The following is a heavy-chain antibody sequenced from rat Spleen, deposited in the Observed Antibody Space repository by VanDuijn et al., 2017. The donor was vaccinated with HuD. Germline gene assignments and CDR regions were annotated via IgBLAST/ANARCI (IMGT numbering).Heavy chain of an antibody. Sequence: EVQLVESGGGLVQPGRSLKLSCAASGFTFGDYYMAWVRQAPTKGLEWVATFSYGDSSGHSSTYYRDSVKGRFTISRANAKSTLNLQMDSLRSEDTATYYCARRHYGYTDYFDYWGQGVMVTVSS. V-gene: IGHV5-7*01. CDR2: FSYGDSSGHSST. J-gene: IGHJ2*01. CDR3: ARRHYGYTDYFDY. CDR1: GFTFGDYY. D-gene: IGHD1-9*01.